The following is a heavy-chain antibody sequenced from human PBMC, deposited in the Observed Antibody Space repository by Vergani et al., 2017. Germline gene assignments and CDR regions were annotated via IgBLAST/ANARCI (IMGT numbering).Heavy chain of an antibody. D-gene: IGHD2-2*02. Sequence: QVQLQESGPGLVKPPGTLSLTCAASGDSISSNNCWTWVRQPPGKGLEWIGEICHTEDTKYSPSLKSRVTVSVDESRNLFSLRLNSVTAADTAVYYCATIGYRHWGYYFDYWGQGILVTVSS. CDR3: ATIGYRHWGYYFDY. CDR2: ICHTEDT. J-gene: IGHJ4*02. CDR1: GDSISSNNC. V-gene: IGHV4-4*03.